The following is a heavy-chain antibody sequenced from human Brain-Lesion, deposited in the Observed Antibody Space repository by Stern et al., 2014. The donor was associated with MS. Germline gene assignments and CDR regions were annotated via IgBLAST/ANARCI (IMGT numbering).Heavy chain of an antibody. Sequence: VQLVESGAEVKKPGASVKVSCKTSGYIFTGYYIHWVRQAPGQGLGWMAGTNPNTGAQKNAQKLQGRVTMSRDTSISTAYVELSSLTSDDTAVYYCARDQRGITIFGVVTDYYYLGMDVWGQGTTVTVSS. CDR2: TNPNTGAQ. V-gene: IGHV1-2*02. CDR1: GYIFTGYY. J-gene: IGHJ6*02. D-gene: IGHD3-3*01. CDR3: ARDQRGITIFGVVTDYYYLGMDV.